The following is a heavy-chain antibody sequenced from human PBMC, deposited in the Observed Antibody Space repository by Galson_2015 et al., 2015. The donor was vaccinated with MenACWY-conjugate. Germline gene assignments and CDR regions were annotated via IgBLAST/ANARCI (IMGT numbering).Heavy chain of an antibody. CDR3: ARSGVCFGDRWLVP. J-gene: IGHJ5*02. CDR2: ICSGTRT. V-gene: IGHV3-53*01. D-gene: IGHD2-21*01. Sequence: LRLSCAASGFTVSTNFMSWVRQAPGKGLEWVSIICSGTRTFYADSVKGRFTISGDNSQNTVYLQMNSLRAEDTAMYYCARSGVCFGDRWLVPWGQGTLVTVSS. CDR1: GFTVSTNF.